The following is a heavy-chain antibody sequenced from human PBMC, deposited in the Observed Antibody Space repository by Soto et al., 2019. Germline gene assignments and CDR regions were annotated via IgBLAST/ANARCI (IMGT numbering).Heavy chain of an antibody. Sequence: QVVLQESGPGLVKPSQTLSLTCAVSGGSMSRGGQSWSWIRQPPGKGLEGLGFIYYTGSTYYNPSAKSRATLSVDRSTNQFSLNLTSVTAADTAMYFCARAPSGPSPRWDVWGQGTTVTVSS. J-gene: IGHJ6*02. D-gene: IGHD3-10*01. CDR2: IYYTGST. CDR1: GGSMSRGGQS. V-gene: IGHV4-30-2*01. CDR3: ARAPSGPSPRWDV.